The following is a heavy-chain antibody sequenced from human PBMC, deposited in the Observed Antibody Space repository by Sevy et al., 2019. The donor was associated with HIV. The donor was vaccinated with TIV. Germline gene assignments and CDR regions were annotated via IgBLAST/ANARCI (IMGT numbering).Heavy chain of an antibody. CDR2: LSFGCGEI. Sequence: GGSLRLSCAASGFTFSKYSMSWVRQPPGKGLEWVSTLSFGCGEINYAVSGRGRFTISRDNSKSSVYLQMNNLRPEDTAVYYCAREGCTKPHDYWGQGTLVTVSS. D-gene: IGHD2-8*01. V-gene: IGHV3-23*01. CDR1: GFTFSKYS. CDR3: AREGCTKPHDY. J-gene: IGHJ4*02.